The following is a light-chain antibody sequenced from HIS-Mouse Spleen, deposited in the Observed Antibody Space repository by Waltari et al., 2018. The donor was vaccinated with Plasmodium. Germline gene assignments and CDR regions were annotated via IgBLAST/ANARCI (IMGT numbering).Light chain of an antibody. Sequence: EIVMTQSPATLSVSPGERATLSCRASQSVSSNLAWYQQKPGQAPRLLIYGASTRATGIPARFSGSGSGTEFTLTISSLQSEDFAVCYCQQYNNWSFTFGPGTKVDIK. CDR2: GAS. CDR1: QSVSSN. CDR3: QQYNNWSFT. J-gene: IGKJ3*01. V-gene: IGKV3-15*01.